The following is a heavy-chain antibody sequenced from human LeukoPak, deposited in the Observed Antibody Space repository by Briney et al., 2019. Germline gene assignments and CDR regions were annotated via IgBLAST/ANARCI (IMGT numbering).Heavy chain of an antibody. J-gene: IGHJ3*02. CDR2: ISYDGSNK. V-gene: IGHV3-30-3*01. CDR3: AREPRGHDAFDI. CDR1: GFTFSSYA. Sequence: GGSLRLSCAASGFTFSSYAMPWVRQAPGKGLEWVAVISYDGSNKYYADSVKGRFTISRDNSKNTLYLQMNSLRAEDTAVYYCAREPRGHDAFDIWGQGTMVTVSS.